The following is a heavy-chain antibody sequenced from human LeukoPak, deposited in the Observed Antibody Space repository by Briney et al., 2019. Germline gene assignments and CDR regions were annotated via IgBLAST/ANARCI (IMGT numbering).Heavy chain of an antibody. V-gene: IGHV3-66*01. CDR3: ARDGAVLTGYYDY. J-gene: IGHJ4*02. D-gene: IGHD3-9*01. Sequence: GGSLSLSCAAYGFTVSSNYLSWVRQAQGKGLEWVSSIYSGGSTYYADSVTGRFTISRDNSKNTLYLQMNSLRAEDTAVYYCARDGAVLTGYYDYWGQGTLVTVSS. CDR2: IYSGGST. CDR1: GFTVSSNY.